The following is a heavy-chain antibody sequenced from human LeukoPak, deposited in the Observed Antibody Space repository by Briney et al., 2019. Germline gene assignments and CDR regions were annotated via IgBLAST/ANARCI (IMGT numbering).Heavy chain of an antibody. CDR1: GGSISSYH. J-gene: IGHJ4*02. CDR2: MYYSGST. V-gene: IGHV4-59*01. CDR3: ARGSGYGDY. D-gene: IGHD5-12*01. Sequence: SETLSLTCTVSGGSISSYHWSWIRQPPGKRLEWIGYMYYSGSTNYNPSLKSRVTISINTSKNQFSLRLSSVTAADTAVYYCARGSGYGDYWGQGTLVTVSS.